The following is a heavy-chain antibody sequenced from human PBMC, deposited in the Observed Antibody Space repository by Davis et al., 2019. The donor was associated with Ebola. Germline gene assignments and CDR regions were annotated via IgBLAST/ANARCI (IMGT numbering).Heavy chain of an antibody. Sequence: GESLKISCAASGFTFSNYAMSWVRQAPGKGLEWVSGISGVGYNTYHADSVKGRFTISRDNAKNTLFLQMNSLTADDTAVYYCARDCCGEAFDYWGQGTLVTVSS. CDR1: GFTFSNYA. D-gene: IGHD4-17*01. J-gene: IGHJ4*02. V-gene: IGHV3-23*01. CDR2: ISGVGYNT. CDR3: ARDCCGEAFDY.